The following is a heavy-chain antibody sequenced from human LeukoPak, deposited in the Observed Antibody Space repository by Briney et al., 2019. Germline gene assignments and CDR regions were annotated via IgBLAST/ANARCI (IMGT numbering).Heavy chain of an antibody. CDR1: GFTVSSSS. CDR2: IYSGGST. D-gene: IGHD6-13*01. CDR3: ARDAGYSTSWYDFDN. V-gene: IGHV3-53*01. J-gene: IGHJ4*02. Sequence: GGSLRLSCAVSGFTVSSSSMSWVRQAPGKGLEWISVIYSGGSTYYADSVKGRFTISRDSSKNTLYLQMNSLRAEDTAVYYCARDAGYSTSWYDFDNWGQGTLVTASS.